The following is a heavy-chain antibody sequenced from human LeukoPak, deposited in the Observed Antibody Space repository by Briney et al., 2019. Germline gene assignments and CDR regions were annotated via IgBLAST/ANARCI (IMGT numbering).Heavy chain of an antibody. CDR2: IIPIFGTA. D-gene: IGHD3-22*01. V-gene: IGHV1-69*05. Sequence: ASVKVSCEASGGTFSSYAISWVRQAPGQGLEWMGGIIPIFGTANYAQKFQGRVTITTDESTSTAYMELSSLRSEDTAVYYCARDTYYYDSSGYPRWGQGTLVTVSS. J-gene: IGHJ4*02. CDR1: GGTFSSYA. CDR3: ARDTYYYDSSGYPR.